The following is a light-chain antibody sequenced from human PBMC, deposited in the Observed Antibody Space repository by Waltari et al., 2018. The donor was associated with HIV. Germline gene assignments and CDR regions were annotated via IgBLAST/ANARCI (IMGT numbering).Light chain of an antibody. CDR3: QQSYSSLST. CDR2: VAS. Sequence: DIQMTQSPSSLSASLGDRVTITCRASQSIDTYLNWYQQRPGEAPKLLIYVASNLQSGVPSRFSGRGSGTDFTLTISSLQPEDFATYFCQQSYSSLSTFGQGTKL. CDR1: QSIDTY. V-gene: IGKV1-39*01. J-gene: IGKJ2*01.